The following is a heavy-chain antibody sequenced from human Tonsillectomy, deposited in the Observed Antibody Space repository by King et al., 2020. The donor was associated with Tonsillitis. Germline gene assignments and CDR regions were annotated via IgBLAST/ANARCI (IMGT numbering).Heavy chain of an antibody. CDR2: ISHSTAYI. V-gene: IGHV3-21*01. CDR1: GFTFSTYG. J-gene: IGHJ4*02. D-gene: IGHD3-22*01. CDR3: VRDGGDYYATSAFYSNFDY. Sequence: VQLVQSGGVLVKPGGSVRLSCVGSGFTFSTYGMNWVRQAPGKGLEWVSSISHSTAYIYYADSLTGRFTVSRDNARNSLYLQMNSLRADDTAVYYCVRDGGDYYATSAFYSNFDYWGQGTLVTVSS.